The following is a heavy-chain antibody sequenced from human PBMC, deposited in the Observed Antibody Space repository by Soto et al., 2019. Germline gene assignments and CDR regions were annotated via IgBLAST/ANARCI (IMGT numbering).Heavy chain of an antibody. CDR2: IYHSGST. Sequence: PSETLSLTCADSGGSISSGGYSWSWIRQPPGKGLEWIGYIYHSGSTYYNPSLKSRVTISVDRSKNQFSLKLSSVTAADTAVYYCARAPYDSSGYYSWGQGTLVTVSS. J-gene: IGHJ4*02. CDR1: GGSISSGGYS. D-gene: IGHD3-22*01. CDR3: ARAPYDSSGYYS. V-gene: IGHV4-30-2*01.